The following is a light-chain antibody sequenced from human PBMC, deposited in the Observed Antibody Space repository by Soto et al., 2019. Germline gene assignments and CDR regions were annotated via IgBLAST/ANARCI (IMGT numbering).Light chain of an antibody. J-gene: IGKJ4*01. Sequence: EIGMTQSPAPLSVSPGERATLSRRASQSVSSNLAWYQQKPGQAPRLLIYGASTRATGIPARFSGSGSGTDFTLTISRLGPEDFAVYYCQQFSSYPLTFGGGTKVDI. CDR3: QQFSSYPLT. V-gene: IGKV3-15*01. CDR1: QSVSSN. CDR2: GAS.